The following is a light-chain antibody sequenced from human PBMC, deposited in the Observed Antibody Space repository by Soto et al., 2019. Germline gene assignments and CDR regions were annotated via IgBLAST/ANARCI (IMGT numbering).Light chain of an antibody. CDR3: SSFTSNRIYV. CDR1: HNDIGTYDY. CDR2: GVT. Sequence: QSALPQPTSVSVSPGQSITISCTGNHNDIGTYDYVSWYQQHPGRAPRLLIYGVTTRPSGISDRFSASKSGLTASLTISGLQPEDEADYYCSSFTSNRIYVFGPGTKVTVL. J-gene: IGLJ1*01. V-gene: IGLV2-14*03.